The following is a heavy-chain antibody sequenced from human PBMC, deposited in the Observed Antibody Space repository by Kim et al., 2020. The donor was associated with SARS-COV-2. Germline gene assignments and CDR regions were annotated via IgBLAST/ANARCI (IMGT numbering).Heavy chain of an antibody. Sequence: YSGGSTYYADSGKGRFTISRDNSKNTLYLQMNSLRAEDTAVYYCVSGFDYWGQGTLVTVSS. J-gene: IGHJ4*02. V-gene: IGHV3-53*01. CDR2: YSGGST. CDR3: VSGFDY.